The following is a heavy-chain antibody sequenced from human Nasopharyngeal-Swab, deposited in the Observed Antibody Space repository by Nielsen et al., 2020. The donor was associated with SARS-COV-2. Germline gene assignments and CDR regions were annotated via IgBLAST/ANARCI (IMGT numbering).Heavy chain of an antibody. D-gene: IGHD4-17*01. CDR1: GFTFSSYG. J-gene: IGHJ4*02. CDR3: ARDPSMTTVTYFDY. Sequence: GESLKISCAASGFTFSSYGMHWVRQAPGKGLEWVAVIWYDGSNKYYADSVKGRFTISRDNSKNTLYLQMNSLRAEDTAVYYCARDPSMTTVTYFDYWGQGTLVTVSS. V-gene: IGHV3-33*01. CDR2: IWYDGSNK.